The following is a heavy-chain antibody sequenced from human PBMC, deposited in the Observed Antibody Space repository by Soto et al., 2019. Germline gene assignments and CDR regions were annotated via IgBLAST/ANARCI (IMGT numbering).Heavy chain of an antibody. V-gene: IGHV3-30*18. CDR3: AKDSSAIVVVITIDY. CDR1: GFTFSSYG. D-gene: IGHD3-22*01. CDR2: ISYDGSNK. J-gene: IGHJ4*02. Sequence: QVQLVESGGGVVQPGRSLRLSCAASGFTFSSYGMHWVRQAPGKGLEWVAVISYDGSNKYYADSVKGRFTISRDNSKNTLYLQMNSLRAEDTAVYHCAKDSSAIVVVITIDYWGQGTLVTVSS.